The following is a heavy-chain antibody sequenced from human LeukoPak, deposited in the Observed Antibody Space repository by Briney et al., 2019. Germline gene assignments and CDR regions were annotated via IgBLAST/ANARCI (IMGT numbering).Heavy chain of an antibody. CDR1: GYTFTSYY. Sequence: ASVKVSCKASGYTFTSYYMHWVRQAPGQGLEWMGIINPSGGSTSYAQKFQGRVTMTRDTSTSTVYMELSSLRSEDTAVYYCARVTDTVESPPYFDYWGQGTLVTVSS. V-gene: IGHV1-46*01. J-gene: IGHJ4*02. CDR3: ARVTDTVESPPYFDY. D-gene: IGHD4-17*01. CDR2: INPSGGST.